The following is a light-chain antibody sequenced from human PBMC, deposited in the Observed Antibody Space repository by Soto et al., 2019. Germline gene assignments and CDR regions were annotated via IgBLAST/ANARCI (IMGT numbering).Light chain of an antibody. CDR3: AAWDDSLNALV. CDR1: SSNIGNNA. V-gene: IGLV1-36*01. Sequence: QSVLTQPPSVSEAPRQRVTISCSGNSSNIGNNAVNWYQQLPGKAPKLLIYYDDLLPSGVSDRFSGSKSGTSASLAISGLQSEDEADYYCAAWDDSLNALVFGGGTKVTVL. CDR2: YDD. J-gene: IGLJ2*01.